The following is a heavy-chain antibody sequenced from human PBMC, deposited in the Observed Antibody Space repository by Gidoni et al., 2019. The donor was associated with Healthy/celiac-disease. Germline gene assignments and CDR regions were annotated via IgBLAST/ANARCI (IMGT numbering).Heavy chain of an antibody. V-gene: IGHV3-23*01. Sequence: EVQLLESGGGLVQPGGSLRLSCAASGFTFSSYAISWVRPAPGKGLEWVSDISGSGGSTYYADYVKGRFTISRDNSKNTLYLQMNSLRAEDTAVYYCAKDYYDSSGYYLRDAGWLLDYWGQGTLVTVSS. CDR1: GFTFSSYA. J-gene: IGHJ4*02. CDR2: ISGSGGST. D-gene: IGHD3-22*01. CDR3: AKDYYDSSGYYLRDAGWLLDY.